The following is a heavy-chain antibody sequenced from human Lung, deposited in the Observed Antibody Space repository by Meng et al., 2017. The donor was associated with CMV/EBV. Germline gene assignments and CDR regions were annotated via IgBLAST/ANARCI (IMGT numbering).Heavy chain of an antibody. CDR3: ARDGGLVVVTAAIRFDYYYYGMDV. Sequence: SXAASGFTFSSYEMNWVRQAPGRGLEWGSYISSSGSTIYYADSVKGGFTISRDNAKNSLYLQMNSLRAEDTAVYYCARDGGLVVVTAAIRFDYYYYGMDVWXQGTTVTVSS. D-gene: IGHD2-2*02. CDR2: ISSSGSTI. J-gene: IGHJ6*02. CDR1: GFTFSSYE. V-gene: IGHV3-48*03.